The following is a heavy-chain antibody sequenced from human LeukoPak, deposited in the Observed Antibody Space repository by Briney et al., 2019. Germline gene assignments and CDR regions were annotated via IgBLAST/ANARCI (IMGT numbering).Heavy chain of an antibody. Sequence: SGPALVKPTQTLTLTCTFSGFSLSTSGMRVSWIRQPPGKALEWLARIDWDDDKFYSTSLKTRLTISKDTSKNQVVLTMTNMDPVYTATYYCATLGYDFDYWGQGTLVTVSS. J-gene: IGHJ4*02. CDR3: ATLGYDFDY. CDR2: IDWDDDK. V-gene: IGHV2-70*04. D-gene: IGHD5-12*01. CDR1: GFSLSTSGMR.